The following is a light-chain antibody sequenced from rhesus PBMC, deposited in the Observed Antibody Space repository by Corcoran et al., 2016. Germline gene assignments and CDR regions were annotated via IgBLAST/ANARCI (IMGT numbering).Light chain of an antibody. Sequence: DIQMTQSPSSLSASVGDTVTITCRASQGISNWLAWYQQKPGKAPKVMIYKASTLESGVPSRFRGSGPGTDFTLPISSLQSEDFATYYCQQYNSRPWTFGQGTKVEI. CDR1: QGISNW. CDR3: QQYNSRPWT. J-gene: IGKJ1*01. V-gene: IGKV1-22*01. CDR2: KAS.